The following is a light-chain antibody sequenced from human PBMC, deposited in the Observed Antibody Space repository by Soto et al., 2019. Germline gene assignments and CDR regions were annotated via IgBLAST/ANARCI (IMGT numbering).Light chain of an antibody. J-gene: IGKJ1*01. Sequence: EIMLTQSPATLSVSPGERVTLSCRASQNVNINLAWYQHKPGQAPRLLLYGASNRATDIPVKFSGSGSGTEFTLTISSLQSEVFAVYYCQQYNDWPRTFGQGTKVEI. CDR1: QNVNIN. CDR2: GAS. CDR3: QQYNDWPRT. V-gene: IGKV3-15*01.